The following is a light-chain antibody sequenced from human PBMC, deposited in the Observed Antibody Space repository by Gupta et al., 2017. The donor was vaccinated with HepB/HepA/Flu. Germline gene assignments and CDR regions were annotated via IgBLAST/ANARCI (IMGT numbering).Light chain of an antibody. V-gene: IGLV1-40*01. CDR1: SSNIGAGYD. CDR2: GNS. CDR3: QSYDSSLSGSVV. Sequence: QSVLTQPPSVSGAPGQRVTISCTGSSSNIGAGYDVHWYQQLPGTAPKLLIYGNSNRHSGVPDRFSGSKSGTSASLAITGPQAEEEADYYCQSYDSSLSGSVVFGGGTKLTVL. J-gene: IGLJ2*01.